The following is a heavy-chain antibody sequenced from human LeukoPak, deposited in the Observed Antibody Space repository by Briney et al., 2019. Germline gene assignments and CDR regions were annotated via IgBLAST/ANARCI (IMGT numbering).Heavy chain of an antibody. J-gene: IGHJ4*02. CDR3: ARQGYTSSSRFDF. CDR2: IYPGDSDT. Sequence: GESLKISCQGSGYSLTSYWIGWVRQMPGKGLEWMGIIYPGDSDTRYSPSFQGQVTILADRSISTAYLQWSSLQASDTAMYYCARQGYTSSSRFDFWGQGTLVTVSS. V-gene: IGHV5-51*01. D-gene: IGHD6-6*01. CDR1: GYSLTSYW.